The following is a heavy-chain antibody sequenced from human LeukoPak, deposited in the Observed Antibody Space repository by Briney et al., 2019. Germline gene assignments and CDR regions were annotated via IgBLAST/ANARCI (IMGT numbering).Heavy chain of an antibody. CDR2: IYYSGST. D-gene: IGHD5-18*01. J-gene: IGHJ6*02. CDR3: AREHTAMVPHYGMDV. CDR1: GGSISSGGYY. Sequence: SETLSLTCTVSGGSISSGGYYWSWIRQHPGKGLEWIGYIYYSGSTYYNPSLKSRVTISVDTSKNQFYLKLSSVTAADTVVYYCAREHTAMVPHYGMDVWGQGTTVTVSS. V-gene: IGHV4-31*03.